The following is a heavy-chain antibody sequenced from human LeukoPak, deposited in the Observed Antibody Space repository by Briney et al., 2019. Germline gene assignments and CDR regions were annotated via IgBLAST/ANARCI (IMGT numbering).Heavy chain of an antibody. CDR3: ARGEFGFYGSGSYYQY. Sequence: PSETLSLTCAVYGGSFSGYYWSWIRQPPGKGLEWIGEINHSGSTNYNPSLKSRVTISVDTSKNQFSLKLSSVTAADTAVYYCARGEFGFYGSGSYYQYWGQGTLVTVSS. CDR2: INHSGST. CDR1: GGSFSGYY. D-gene: IGHD3-10*01. J-gene: IGHJ4*02. V-gene: IGHV4-34*01.